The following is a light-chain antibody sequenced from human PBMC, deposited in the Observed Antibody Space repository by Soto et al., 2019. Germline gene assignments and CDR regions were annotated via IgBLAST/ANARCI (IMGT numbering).Light chain of an antibody. CDR3: QQFRNWPWT. J-gene: IGKJ1*01. Sequence: EIVMTQSPATLSVSPGDRVTLSCRASQSISIHLAWYQHKPGQAPRLLIHGASTRATGVPARISGSGSGTEFTLTISSLQSEDFAVYYCQQFRNWPWTFGQGTKVDIK. CDR2: GAS. CDR1: QSISIH. V-gene: IGKV3D-15*01.